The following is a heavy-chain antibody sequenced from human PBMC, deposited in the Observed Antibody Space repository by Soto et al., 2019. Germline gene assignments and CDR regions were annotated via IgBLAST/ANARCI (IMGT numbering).Heavy chain of an antibody. J-gene: IGHJ4*02. D-gene: IGHD3-10*01. CDR3: ARGSTDSYPGSRIFDF. CDR1: GLTFGSRA. CDR2: ITDTGGDA. Sequence: RRLSCVASGLTFGSRAVTWVRQAPGEGLQWVSTITDTGGDAKYADSVRGRFVISRDNSKKTLYLQMTSLTAEDSAMYYCARGSTDSYPGSRIFDFWGRGTLVTVSS. V-gene: IGHV3-23*01.